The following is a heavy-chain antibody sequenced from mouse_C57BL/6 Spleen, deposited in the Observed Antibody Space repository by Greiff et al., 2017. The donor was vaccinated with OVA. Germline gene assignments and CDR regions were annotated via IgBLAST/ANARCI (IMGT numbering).Heavy chain of an antibody. CDR2: INPSNGGT. J-gene: IGHJ4*01. CDR3: ARDSSGYYYAMDY. Sequence: LVESGTELVKPGASVKLSCKASGYTFTSYWMHWVKQRPGQGLEWIGNINPSNGGTNYNEKFKSKATLTVDKSSSTAYMQLSSLTSEDSAVYYCARDSSGYYYAMDYWGQGTSVTVSS. V-gene: IGHV1-53*01. CDR1: GYTFTSYW. D-gene: IGHD3-2*02.